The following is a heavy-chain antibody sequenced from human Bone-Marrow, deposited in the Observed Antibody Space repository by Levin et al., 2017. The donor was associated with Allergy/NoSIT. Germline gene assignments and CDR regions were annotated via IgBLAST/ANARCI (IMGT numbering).Heavy chain of an antibody. V-gene: IGHV3-21*01. CDR3: ARDVNYDFWSGATGYFDY. D-gene: IGHD3-3*01. CDR2: ISSSSSYI. Sequence: GGSLRLSCAASGFTFSSYSMNWVRQAPGNGLEWVSSISSSSSYIYYADSVKGRFTISRDNAKNSLYLQMNSLRAEDTAVYYCARDVNYDFWSGATGYFDYWGQGTLVTVSS. J-gene: IGHJ4*02. CDR1: GFTFSSYS.